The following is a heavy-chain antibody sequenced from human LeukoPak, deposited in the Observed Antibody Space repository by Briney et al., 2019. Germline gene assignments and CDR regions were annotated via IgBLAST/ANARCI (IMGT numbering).Heavy chain of an antibody. Sequence: TSETLSLTCAVYGGSFSGYYWSWIRQPPGKGLEWIGEINHSGSTNYNPSLKSRVTISVDTSKNQFSLKLSSVTAADTAVYYCATRHSSGWSTIDYWGQGTLVTVSS. V-gene: IGHV4-34*01. CDR2: INHSGST. J-gene: IGHJ4*02. CDR1: GGSFSGYY. D-gene: IGHD6-19*01. CDR3: ATRHSSGWSTIDY.